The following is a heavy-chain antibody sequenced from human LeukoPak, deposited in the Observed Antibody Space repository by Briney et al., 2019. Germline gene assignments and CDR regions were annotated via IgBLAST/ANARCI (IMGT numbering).Heavy chain of an antibody. CDR2: ISGSGGST. Sequence: GGSLRLSCAASGFTFSSYGMSWVRQAPGKGLEWVSAISGSGGSTNYADSVKGRFTISRDNSKNTLYLQMNSLRAEDTAVYYCAKDRITMIVVVTSFDYWGQGTLVTVSS. V-gene: IGHV3-23*01. CDR1: GFTFSSYG. D-gene: IGHD3-22*01. J-gene: IGHJ4*02. CDR3: AKDRITMIVVVTSFDY.